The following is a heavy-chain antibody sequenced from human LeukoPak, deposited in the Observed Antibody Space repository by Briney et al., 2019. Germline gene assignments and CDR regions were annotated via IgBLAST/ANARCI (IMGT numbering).Heavy chain of an antibody. CDR2: MYSGGST. CDR3: ARVMFAAAGYYFDY. J-gene: IGHJ4*02. Sequence: GGSLRLSCAASGFTVSSNYMSWVRQAPGKGLEWVSLMYSGGSTYYADSVKGRFTISRDNAKNSLYLQMNSLRAEDTAVYYCARVMFAAAGYYFDYWGQGTLVTVSS. D-gene: IGHD6-13*01. V-gene: IGHV3-53*01. CDR1: GFTVSSNY.